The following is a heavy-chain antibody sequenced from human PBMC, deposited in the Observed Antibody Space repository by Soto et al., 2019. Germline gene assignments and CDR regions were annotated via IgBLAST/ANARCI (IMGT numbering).Heavy chain of an antibody. D-gene: IGHD3-22*01. CDR3: VKDRGLNDSSGWFY. J-gene: IGHJ4*02. CDR2: ISGGGGTT. CDR1: GFTFSNYA. V-gene: IGHV3-23*01. Sequence: EVQLLESGGDLIQPGGSLRLSCAASGFTFSNYAMSWVRQAPGKGPEWVSAISGGGGTTYYADSVKGRFTISRDNSKNTLYLQMKSLRAEDTAIYYCVKDRGLNDSSGWFYWGQGNLVTVSS.